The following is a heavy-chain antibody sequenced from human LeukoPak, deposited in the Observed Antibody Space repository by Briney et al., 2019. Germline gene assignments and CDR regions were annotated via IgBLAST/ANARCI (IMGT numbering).Heavy chain of an antibody. D-gene: IGHD3-3*01. Sequence: EASVKVSCKVSGYXLSELSIHWVRQAPGKGHEWVGGLDPNDGETIYAQKFQGRVIMTEDTSTDTAYMELSSLRSEDTAVFYCAASFLRFSPDFDYWGQGTLVTVSS. J-gene: IGHJ4*02. CDR2: LDPNDGET. CDR3: AASFLRFSPDFDY. V-gene: IGHV1-24*01. CDR1: GYXLSELS.